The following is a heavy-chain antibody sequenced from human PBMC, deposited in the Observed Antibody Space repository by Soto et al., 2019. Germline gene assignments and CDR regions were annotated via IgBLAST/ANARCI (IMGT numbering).Heavy chain of an antibody. Sequence: ASVKVSCKASGYTFTGYYMHWVRQAPGHGLKWMGWINPNSGGTNYAQKFQGWVTMTRDTSISTAYMELSRLRSDDTAVYYCARDQPLAAAGTRSQYGMDVWGQGTTVTVSS. CDR1: GYTFTGYY. J-gene: IGHJ6*02. CDR2: INPNSGGT. D-gene: IGHD6-13*01. CDR3: ARDQPLAAAGTRSQYGMDV. V-gene: IGHV1-2*04.